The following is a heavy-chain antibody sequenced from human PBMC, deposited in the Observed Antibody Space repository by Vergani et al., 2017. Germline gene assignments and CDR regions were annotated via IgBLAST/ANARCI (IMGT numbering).Heavy chain of an antibody. CDR2: INHSGST. V-gene: IGHV4-34*01. CDR1: GGSFSGYY. Sequence: QVQLQQWGAGLLKPSETLSLTCAVYGGSFSGYYWSWIRQPPGKGLEWFGEINHSGSTNYNPSLKSRVTISVDTSKNQFSLKLSSVTAADTAVYYCARVGSTTTVVTPGGNYYYYGMDVWGQGP. J-gene: IGHJ6*02. CDR3: ARVGSTTTVVTPGGNYYYYGMDV. D-gene: IGHD4-23*01.